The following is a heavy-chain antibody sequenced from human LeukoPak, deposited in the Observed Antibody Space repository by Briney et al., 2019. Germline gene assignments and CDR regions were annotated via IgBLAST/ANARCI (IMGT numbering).Heavy chain of an antibody. CDR1: AYNFISYG. D-gene: IGHD3-9*01. CDR2: ISAYNGDT. J-gene: IGHJ4*02. V-gene: IGHV1-18*01. Sequence: ASVKVSCKASAYNFISYGISWVRLVPGQGLEWMGWISAYNGDTNYAQRFQGRVTMTTDTSTDTAYMELRSLKSDDTAVYYCARVSPYDILTGYSWANDYFDYWGQGTLVTVSS. CDR3: ARVSPYDILTGYSWANDYFDY.